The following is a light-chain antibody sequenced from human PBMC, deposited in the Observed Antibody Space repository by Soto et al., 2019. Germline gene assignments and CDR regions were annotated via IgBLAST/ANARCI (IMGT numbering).Light chain of an antibody. CDR3: QPYCRPPYT. V-gene: IGKV3-20*01. Sequence: TMTITKGERASLSCRATQSVSSNYLAWFQQKPGQAPRLLSSYPSSRATGIPDRFSGSGSGTGFTLTISRLESEDFAVYDCQPYCRPPYTFGLG. CDR2: YPS. CDR1: QSVSSNY. J-gene: IGKJ3*01.